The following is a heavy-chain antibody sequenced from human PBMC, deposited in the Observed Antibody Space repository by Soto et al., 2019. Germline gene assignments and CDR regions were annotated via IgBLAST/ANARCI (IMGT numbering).Heavy chain of an antibody. D-gene: IGHD3-3*01. CDR3: ARLGPIRPGDFWSRYYYYYYYGMDV. CDR1: GFTFSSYW. J-gene: IGHJ6*02. CDR2: IKQDGSEK. V-gene: IGHV3-7*05. Sequence: EVQLVESGGGLVQPGGSLRLSCAASGFTFSSYWMSWVRQAPGKGLEWVANIKQDGSEKYYVDSVKGRFTISRDNAKNSLYLQRNSLRAEDTAVYYCARLGPIRPGDFWSRYYYYYYYGMDVWRQGTTVTVSS.